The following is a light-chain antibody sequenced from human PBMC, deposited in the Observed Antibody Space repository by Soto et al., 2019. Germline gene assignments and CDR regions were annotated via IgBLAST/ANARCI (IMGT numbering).Light chain of an antibody. CDR1: SSDVGGYRY. CDR2: EVT. V-gene: IGLV2-23*02. J-gene: IGLJ2*01. CDR3: CSYAGASPSVI. Sequence: QSALTQPASVSGPPGQSITISCSGTSSDVGGYRYVSWYQHYPGKAPKVMIYEVTKRPSGVSNRFSGSKSGNSASLTISGLQAEDEADYYCCSYAGASPSVIFGGGTKLTVL.